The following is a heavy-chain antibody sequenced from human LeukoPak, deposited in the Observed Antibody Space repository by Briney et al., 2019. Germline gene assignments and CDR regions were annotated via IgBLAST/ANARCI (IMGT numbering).Heavy chain of an antibody. V-gene: IGHV3-23*01. CDR1: GFTFSSYA. Sequence: PGGSLRLSCAASGFTFSSYAMSWVRQAPGKGLEWVSAISGSGGSIFYADSVKGRFTISRDNSKNTLYLQMNSLSAGDAAVYFCAKEDDFWSGYLLGGQGTLVTVSA. J-gene: IGHJ4*02. CDR3: AKEDDFWSGYLL. CDR2: ISGSGGSI. D-gene: IGHD3-3*01.